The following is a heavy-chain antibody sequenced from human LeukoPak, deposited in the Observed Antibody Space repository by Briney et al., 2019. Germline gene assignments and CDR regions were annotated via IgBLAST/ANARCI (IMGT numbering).Heavy chain of an antibody. CDR3: ARSIPYGTTWYGRSDY. CDR2: IKPDGTTK. CDR1: GFPFSSYS. Sequence: GGSLRLSCAASGFPFSSYSMTWVRQAPGKGLEWVANIKPDGTTKFYVDSMKGRFTISRDNALNSLYLQMNSLRAEDTAIYYCARSIPYGTTWYGRSDYWGQGTLVTVSS. D-gene: IGHD6-13*01. J-gene: IGHJ4*02. V-gene: IGHV3-7*03.